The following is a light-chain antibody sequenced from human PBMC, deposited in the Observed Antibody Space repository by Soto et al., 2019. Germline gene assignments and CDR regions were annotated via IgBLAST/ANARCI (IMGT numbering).Light chain of an antibody. CDR1: SSNLGAGYD. CDR3: QAYDDSMTASV. V-gene: IGLV1-40*01. J-gene: IGLJ3*02. CDR2: GNR. Sequence: FRTQSSSVCGAPGQRVTITCTVNSSNLGAGYDVHWYQQLPGTAPKLVIYGNRNRPSGVPERFSGSKSGTSASLAITGLQAEDEGDYYCQAYDDSMTASVFGGGTRITVL.